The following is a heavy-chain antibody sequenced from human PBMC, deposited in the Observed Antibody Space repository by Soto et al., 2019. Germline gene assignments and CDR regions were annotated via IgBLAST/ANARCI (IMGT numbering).Heavy chain of an antibody. CDR3: ASPKIAFYNWFDP. CDR1: GGSISSSSYY. J-gene: IGHJ5*02. CDR2: IYYSGST. D-gene: IGHD3-3*02. V-gene: IGHV4-39*01. Sequence: QLQLQESGPGLVKPSETLSLTCTVSGGSISSSSYYWGWIRQPPGKGLEWIGSIYYSGSTYYNPSLNSRATISVDTSKNQFSLKLSSVTAADTAVYYCASPKIAFYNWFDPWGQGTLVTVSS.